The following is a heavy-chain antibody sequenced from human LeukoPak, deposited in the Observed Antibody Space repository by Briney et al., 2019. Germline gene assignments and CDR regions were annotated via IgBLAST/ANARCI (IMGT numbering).Heavy chain of an antibody. CDR1: GFTFSTYS. D-gene: IGHD6-19*01. CDR3: AKIQGWFNAAFHI. J-gene: IGHJ3*02. V-gene: IGHV3-30*18. Sequence: GGSLRLSCAASGFTFSTYSMHWARQAPGKGLEWVAFISYHGGNEYYADSVKGRFTISRDISKNTLFLQMNSLRAEDTAVYYCAKIQGWFNAAFHIGGQGTMVTVSS. CDR2: ISYHGGNE.